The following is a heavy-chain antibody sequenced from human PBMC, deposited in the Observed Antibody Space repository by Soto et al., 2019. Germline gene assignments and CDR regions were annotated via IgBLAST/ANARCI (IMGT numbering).Heavy chain of an antibody. CDR2: INDDGSRI. CDR3: AKDKGVFNWATSYFDY. D-gene: IGHD1-1*01. J-gene: IGHJ4*02. V-gene: IGHV3-74*01. CDR1: GFTFSSYW. Sequence: HPGGSLRLSCAASGFTFSSYWMHWVRQVPGKGLVRVSHINDDGSRIDYADSVKGRFTISRDNSKNTLFLQMNSPRPEDTAVYYCAKDKGVFNWATSYFDYWGQGALVTVSS.